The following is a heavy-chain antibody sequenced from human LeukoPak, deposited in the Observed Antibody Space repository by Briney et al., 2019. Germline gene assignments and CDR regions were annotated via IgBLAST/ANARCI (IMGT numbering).Heavy chain of an antibody. CDR2: ISSSSSYI. V-gene: IGHV3-21*04. Sequence: GGSLRLSCAASGFTFSSYSMNWVRQAPGKGLEWVSSISSSSSYIYYADSVKGRFTISRDNAKNSLYLQMNSLRAEDTAVYYCAREPTSRYYYGSGSIPPYFDYWGQGTLVTVSS. CDR3: AREPTSRYYYGSGSIPPYFDY. J-gene: IGHJ4*02. D-gene: IGHD3-10*01. CDR1: GFTFSSYS.